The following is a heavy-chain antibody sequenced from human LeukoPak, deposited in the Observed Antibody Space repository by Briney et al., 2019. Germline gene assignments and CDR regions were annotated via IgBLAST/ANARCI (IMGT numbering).Heavy chain of an antibody. CDR3: ARGSDY. CDR2: INQDGSQK. Sequence: PGGSLRLSCVASGFSFSSYWMSWVRQAPGKGLEWVAIINQDGSQKYYVDSVKGRFTISRDNAKNSLYLQMNSLRAEDTAVYYCARGSDYWGQGTLVTVSS. J-gene: IGHJ4*02. CDR1: GFSFSSYW. V-gene: IGHV3-7*01.